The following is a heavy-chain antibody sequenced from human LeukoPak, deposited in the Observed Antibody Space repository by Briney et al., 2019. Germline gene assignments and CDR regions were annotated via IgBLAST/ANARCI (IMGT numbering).Heavy chain of an antibody. V-gene: IGHV3-23*01. CDR3: ASAGYTSSSGRAFDI. CDR1: GFTFSRYV. CDR2: ISESGSRT. J-gene: IGHJ3*02. Sequence: GGSLRLSCAASGFTFSRYVMSWVRQAPGKGPEWVSAISESGSRTYHGDSVKGRFTISRDNSKNTLYLQMNSLRAEDTAVYYCASAGYTSSSGRAFDIWGQGTMVTVCS. D-gene: IGHD6-13*01.